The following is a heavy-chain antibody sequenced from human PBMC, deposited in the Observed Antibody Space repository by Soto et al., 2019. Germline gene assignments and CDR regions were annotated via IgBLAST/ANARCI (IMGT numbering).Heavy chain of an antibody. CDR2: ISSSSSYI. Sequence: TGGSVRLSCAASGFTFSSYRMNWVRQAPGKVLEWVSSISSSSSYIYYADSVKGRFTISRDNAKNSLYLQMNSLRAEDTAVYYCARVGLLWFGELARGMDVWGQGTTVTVSS. CDR1: GFTFSSYR. CDR3: ARVGLLWFGELARGMDV. D-gene: IGHD3-10*01. J-gene: IGHJ6*02. V-gene: IGHV3-21*01.